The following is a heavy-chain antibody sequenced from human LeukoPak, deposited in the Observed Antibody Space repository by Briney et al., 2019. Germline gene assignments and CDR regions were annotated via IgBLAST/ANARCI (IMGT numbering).Heavy chain of an antibody. CDR3: AREKIYYDSSGYVFDY. Sequence: ASVKVSCKASGYTFTMYYIHWVRQAPGQGLEWMGMINPSGGSTSYAQKFQGRVTMTRDMSTSTVYMELSSLRSEDTAVYYCAREKIYYDSSGYVFDYWGQGTLVTVSS. D-gene: IGHD3-22*01. V-gene: IGHV1-46*01. CDR2: INPSGGST. CDR1: GYTFTMYY. J-gene: IGHJ4*02.